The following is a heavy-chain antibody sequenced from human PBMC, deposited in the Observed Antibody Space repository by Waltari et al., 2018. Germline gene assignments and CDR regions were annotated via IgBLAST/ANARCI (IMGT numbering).Heavy chain of an antibody. J-gene: IGHJ4*02. CDR2: IYPGASET. D-gene: IGHD2-15*01. V-gene: IGHV5-51*01. CDR1: GYTFSNYW. CDR3: ARHVGGYCSGGNCYADF. Sequence: EVQLVQSGAEVKTPGESLTLSCKGSGYTFSNYWYGWVRQMAGKGLEWMGIIYPGASETRHSPSFQGQVTISADKSFNTAYLQWSSLKASDTAMYYCARHVGGYCSGGNCYADFWGQGTLVTVSS.